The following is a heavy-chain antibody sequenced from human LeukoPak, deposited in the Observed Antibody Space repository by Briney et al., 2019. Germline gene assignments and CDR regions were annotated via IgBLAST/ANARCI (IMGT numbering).Heavy chain of an antibody. CDR3: ARIRMVRGVIINDC. CDR1: GFSLSTSGMC. CDR2: IDWDDDK. Sequence: SGPALVKPTQTLTLTCTFSGFSLSTSGMCVSWIRQPPGKALEWLARIDWDDDKYYSTSLKTRLTISKDTSKNQVVLTMTNMDPVDTATYYCARIRMVRGVIINDCWGQGTLVTVSS. D-gene: IGHD3-10*01. J-gene: IGHJ4*02. V-gene: IGHV2-70*11.